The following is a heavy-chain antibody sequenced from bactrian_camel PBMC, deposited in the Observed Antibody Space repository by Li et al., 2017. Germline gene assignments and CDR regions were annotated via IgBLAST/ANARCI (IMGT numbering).Heavy chain of an antibody. Sequence: VQLVESGGGSVQAGGSLRLSCAASGYTYSSYCMAWFRQDVGKEREGVASLDSDGTTNYLDSVKGRLTISRDNTKNMLYLQMNSLKSEDTALYYCVKGARAWAAGTYFGYWGQGTQVTVS. CDR1: GYTYSSYC. V-gene: IGHV3S1*01. J-gene: IGHJ6*01. D-gene: IGHD6*01. CDR3: VKGARAWAAGTYFGY. CDR2: LDSDGTT.